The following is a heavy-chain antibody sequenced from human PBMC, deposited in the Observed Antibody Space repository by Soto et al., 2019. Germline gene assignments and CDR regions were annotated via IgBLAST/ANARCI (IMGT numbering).Heavy chain of an antibody. Sequence: ASVKVSCKPSGYTFTGHYIHWVRQAPGQGLEWMGWINPNSGDISYAEKFQGRVTMTRDTSISTACMELSRLRSDDTAVYYCARGYTYGSFDNWAQGTLVTVSS. V-gene: IGHV1-2*02. J-gene: IGHJ4*02. D-gene: IGHD5-18*01. CDR2: INPNSGDI. CDR3: ARGYTYGSFDN. CDR1: GYTFTGHY.